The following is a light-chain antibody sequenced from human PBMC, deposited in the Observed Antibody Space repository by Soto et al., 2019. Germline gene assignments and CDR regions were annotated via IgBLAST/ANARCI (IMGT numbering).Light chain of an antibody. V-gene: IGKV3-20*01. J-gene: IGKJ1*01. CDR2: GAS. CDR3: QQYGNSPPAT. CDR1: QSVSSSY. Sequence: EIVLTQSPGTLSLSPGERATLSCRASQSVSSSYLAWYQQKPGQAPRLLIYGASSRATGIPDRFSGSGSGTDFTLTISRLEPEDFAVYYCQQYGNSPPATFGQGTKVEI.